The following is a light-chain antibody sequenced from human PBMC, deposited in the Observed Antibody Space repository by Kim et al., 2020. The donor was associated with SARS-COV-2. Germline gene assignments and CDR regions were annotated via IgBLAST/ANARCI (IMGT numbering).Light chain of an antibody. CDR2: DAS. CDR1: QGISSA. CDR3: QQFNDYLLT. J-gene: IGKJ4*01. Sequence: AIQLTQSPSSLSASVGDRVTITCRASQGISSALAWFQQKPGKAPKLLIYDASSLESGVPSRFSGSGSGTYFTLTISSLQPEDFATYYCQQFNDYLLTFGGGTKVEI. V-gene: IGKV1D-13*01.